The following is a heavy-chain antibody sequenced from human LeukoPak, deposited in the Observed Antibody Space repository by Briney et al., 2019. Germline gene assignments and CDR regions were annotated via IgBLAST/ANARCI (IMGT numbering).Heavy chain of an antibody. V-gene: IGHV4-38-2*02. CDR2: IYHSGST. D-gene: IGHD5-12*01. CDR3: ARRNSGYDWVY. J-gene: IGHJ4*02. CDR1: GNSISSGYY. Sequence: SETLSLTCTVSGNSISSGYYWGWIRQPPGKGLEWIGSIYHSGSTYYNPSLKSRVTISIDTSKNQFSLQLNSVTPEDTAVYYCARRNSGYDWVYWGQGTLVTVSS.